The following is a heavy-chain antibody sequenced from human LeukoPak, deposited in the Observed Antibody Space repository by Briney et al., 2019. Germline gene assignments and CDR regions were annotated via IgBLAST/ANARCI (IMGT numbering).Heavy chain of an antibody. J-gene: IGHJ3*02. V-gene: IGHV3-21*01. CDR3: ARDSGNYLDAFDI. D-gene: IGHD1-7*01. Sequence: GGSLRLSCAASGLIFTNAWMTWVRQAPGKGLEWVSSISSSSSYIYYADSVKGRFTISRDNAKNSLYLQMNSLRAEDTAVYYCARDSGNYLDAFDIWGQGTMVTVSS. CDR1: GLIFTNAW. CDR2: ISSSSSYI.